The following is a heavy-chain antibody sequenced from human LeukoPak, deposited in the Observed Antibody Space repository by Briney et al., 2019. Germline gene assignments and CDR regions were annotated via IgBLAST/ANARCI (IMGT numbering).Heavy chain of an antibody. CDR2: ISSSSTI. CDR1: GFTFSSYS. V-gene: IGHV3-48*01. J-gene: IGHJ4*02. CDR3: ARVPYSSSWTGY. Sequence: GGSLRLSCAASGFTFSSYSMNWVRQAPGKGLEWVSYISSSSTIYYADSVKGRFTISRDNAKNSLYLQMNSLRAEDTAVYYCARVPYSSSWTGYWGQGTLVTVSS. D-gene: IGHD6-13*01.